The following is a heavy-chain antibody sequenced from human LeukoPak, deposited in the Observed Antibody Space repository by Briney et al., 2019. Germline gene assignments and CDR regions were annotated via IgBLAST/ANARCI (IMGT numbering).Heavy chain of an antibody. CDR1: GGTFSSYA. J-gene: IGHJ6*02. CDR2: IIPILGIA. D-gene: IGHD2-2*01. Sequence: ASVKVSCKASGGTFSSYAISWVRQAPGQGLECMGRIIPILGIANYAQKFQGRVTITADKSTSTAYMELSSLRSEDTAVYYCARPRSNCSSTSCYAGRPPEYYYYYYGMDVWGQGTTVTVSS. CDR3: ARPRSNCSSTSCYAGRPPEYYYYYYGMDV. V-gene: IGHV1-69*04.